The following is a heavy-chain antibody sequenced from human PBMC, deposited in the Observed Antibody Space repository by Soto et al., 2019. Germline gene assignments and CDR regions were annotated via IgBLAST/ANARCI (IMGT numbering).Heavy chain of an antibody. V-gene: IGHV3-23*01. CDR1: GFTFSSYA. CDR3: AARFDSGGWYFGAFDI. D-gene: IGHD6-19*01. CDR2: MSGDGGRT. Sequence: EVQLLESGGGLEQPGGSLRLSCAASGFTFSSYAMNWVRQAPGKGLEWVSGMSGDGGRTYYADSVKGRFTISRDNFKNTLFLQMNSLRADDTAVHYCAARFDSGGWYFGAFDIWGQGTMVTVSS. J-gene: IGHJ3*02.